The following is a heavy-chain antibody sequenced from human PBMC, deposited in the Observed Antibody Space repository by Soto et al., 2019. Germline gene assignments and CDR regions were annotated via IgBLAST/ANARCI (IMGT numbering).Heavy chain of an antibody. J-gene: IGHJ5*02. Sequence: SETLSLTCTVSGDSMRSSSYYWGWVRQAPGKGLEYIGSIYYSGSTFYNPSLKSRVTISVDTSRNQFSLKVNSVTAADTAVYYCARLKYLIVAPTPNFVPWAQG. CDR2: IYYSGST. CDR3: ARLKYLIVAPTPNFVP. CDR1: GDSMRSSSYY. V-gene: IGHV4-39*01. D-gene: IGHD3-22*01.